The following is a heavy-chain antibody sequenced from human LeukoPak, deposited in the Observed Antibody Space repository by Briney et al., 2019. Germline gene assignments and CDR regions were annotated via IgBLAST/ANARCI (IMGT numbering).Heavy chain of an antibody. D-gene: IGHD1-1*01. CDR3: ARLTYIWNFDDFDI. Sequence: GGSLRLSCAASGFTFSSYWMHWVRQAPGKGLVWVSRTNSDGSDTSYADSVRGRFTISRDNAKNTLYLQMNSLRAEDTAVYYCARLTYIWNFDDFDIWGQGTMVTVPS. CDR2: TNSDGSDT. V-gene: IGHV3-74*01. J-gene: IGHJ3*02. CDR1: GFTFSSYW.